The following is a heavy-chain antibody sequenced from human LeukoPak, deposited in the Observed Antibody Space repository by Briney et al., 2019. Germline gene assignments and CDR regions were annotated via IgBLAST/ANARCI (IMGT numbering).Heavy chain of an antibody. CDR1: GGSISSGGYY. Sequence: SQTLSLTCTVSGGSISSGGYYWSWIRQHPGKGLEWIGYIYYSGSTNYNPSLKSRVTISVDTSKNQFSLKLSSVTAADTAVYYCARAARDDYVWGSYRLDYWGQGTLVTVSS. CDR2: IYYSGST. CDR3: ARAARDDYVWGSYRLDY. J-gene: IGHJ4*02. D-gene: IGHD3-16*02. V-gene: IGHV4-31*03.